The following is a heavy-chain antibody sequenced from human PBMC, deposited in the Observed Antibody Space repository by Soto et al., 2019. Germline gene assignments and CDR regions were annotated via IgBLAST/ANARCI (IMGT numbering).Heavy chain of an antibody. Sequence: ASETLSLTCTVSGGSISSCYWRWIRQPPGKGLEWIGYIYYSGSTNYNPSLKSRVTISVDTSKNQLSLKLSSVTAADTAVHYCARRYGYYFDYWGQGTLVTVSS. D-gene: IGHD4-17*01. CDR2: IYYSGST. J-gene: IGHJ4*02. CDR1: GGSISSCY. CDR3: ARRYGYYFDY. V-gene: IGHV4-59*08.